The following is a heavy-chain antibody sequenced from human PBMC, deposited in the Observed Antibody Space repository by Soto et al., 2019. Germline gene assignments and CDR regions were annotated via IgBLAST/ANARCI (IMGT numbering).Heavy chain of an antibody. CDR2: IYYSGST. CDR3: ARVYRDYARSVYG. CDR1: GGSISSGGYY. V-gene: IGHV4-31*03. J-gene: IGHJ6*02. Sequence: PSETLSLTCTVSGGSISSGGYYWSWIRQHPGKGLEWIGYIYYSGSTYYNPSLKSRVTISVDTSKNQFSLKLSSVTAADTAVYYRARVYRDYARSVYGWGQGTNVTVSS. D-gene: IGHD4-17*01.